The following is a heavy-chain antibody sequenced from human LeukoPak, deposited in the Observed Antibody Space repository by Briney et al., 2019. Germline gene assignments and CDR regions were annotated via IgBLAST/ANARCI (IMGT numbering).Heavy chain of an antibody. J-gene: IGHJ4*02. D-gene: IGHD5-12*01. CDR1: GYTFTTYL. Sequence: GESLKISCKGSGYTFTTYLIGWVRQMPGKGLEWMGIIHPADSITTYGPSFQGHVTISADKSINTAYLQWSSLKVSDTAIYYCARKYSGYDYWGQGTLVTVSS. V-gene: IGHV5-51*01. CDR3: ARKYSGYDY. CDR2: IHPADSIT.